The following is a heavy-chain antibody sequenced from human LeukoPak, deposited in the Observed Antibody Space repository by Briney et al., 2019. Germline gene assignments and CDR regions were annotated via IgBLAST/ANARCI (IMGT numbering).Heavy chain of an antibody. V-gene: IGHV3-7*04. CDR1: GFTFSSYW. J-gene: IGHJ4*02. CDR3: TRGRYTSGWYPDYFDY. Sequence: GGSLRLSCAASGFTFSSYWMSWVRQAPGTGLEWVANIEQDGSDTYYVDSVKGRFTISRDNAKNSLDLQMNNLRAEDTALYYCTRGRYTSGWYPDYFDYMGQGALVTVSS. D-gene: IGHD6-19*01. CDR2: IEQDGSDT.